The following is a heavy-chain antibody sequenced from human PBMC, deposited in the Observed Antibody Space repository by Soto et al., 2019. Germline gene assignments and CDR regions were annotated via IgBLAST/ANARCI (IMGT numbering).Heavy chain of an antibody. J-gene: IGHJ4*02. Sequence: EVQLLESGGGLVQPGESLRLSCAASGFIFNAYAMTWVRQAPGKGPEWVSAIGGSGGNTYYSASVKGRFTISRDNSKDTVNLEMNRLMVDDTAVYFCARVASDYINSVDHWGQGILVTVSS. CDR3: ARVASDYINSVDH. D-gene: IGHD4-4*01. CDR2: IGGSGGNT. V-gene: IGHV3-23*01. CDR1: GFIFNAYA.